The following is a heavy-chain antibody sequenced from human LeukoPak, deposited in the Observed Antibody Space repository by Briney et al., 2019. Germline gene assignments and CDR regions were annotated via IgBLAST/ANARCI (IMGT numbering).Heavy chain of an antibody. J-gene: IGHJ5*02. Sequence: GASVKVSCKASGYSFSGYYIHWVRQAPGQGLEWMGWINPNSGGTNYAQKFQGRVTMTRDMSISTAYMELSRLRSDDTAVYYCASDAITMIVGNWLDPWGQGTLVTVSS. V-gene: IGHV1-2*02. CDR2: INPNSGGT. CDR1: GYSFSGYY. CDR3: ASDAITMIVGNWLDP. D-gene: IGHD3-22*01.